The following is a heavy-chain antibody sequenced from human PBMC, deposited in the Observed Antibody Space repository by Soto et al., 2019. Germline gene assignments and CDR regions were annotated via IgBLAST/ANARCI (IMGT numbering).Heavy chain of an antibody. V-gene: IGHV4-39*01. CDR3: ARQATGYYYGWFDP. CDR2: IFYSGGT. D-gene: IGHD3-22*01. J-gene: IGHJ5*02. CDR1: GGAILDSTYY. Sequence: QLLLQESGPGLVKPSETLSLTCTVSGGAILDSTYYWAWIRQPPGKGLEWIGTIFYSGGTFYTPSLKCRVTMSVDTSKNQFSLKLTSVTAADTAVYFCARQATGYYYGWFDPWGQGTLVTVSS.